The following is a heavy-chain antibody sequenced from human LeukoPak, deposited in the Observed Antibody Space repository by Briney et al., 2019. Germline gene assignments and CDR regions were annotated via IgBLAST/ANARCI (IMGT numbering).Heavy chain of an antibody. D-gene: IGHD3-16*01. J-gene: IGHJ3*02. CDR3: ARRGLMITFRRGSPGAFDI. CDR2: IYYSGST. CDR1: GGSISSSSYY. V-gene: IGHV4-39*01. Sequence: SETLSLTCTVSGGSISSSSYYWGWIRQPPGKGLEWIGSIYYSGSTYYNPSLKSRVTISVDTSKNQFSLKLSSVTAADTAVYYCARRGLMITFRRGSPGAFDIWGQGTMVTVSS.